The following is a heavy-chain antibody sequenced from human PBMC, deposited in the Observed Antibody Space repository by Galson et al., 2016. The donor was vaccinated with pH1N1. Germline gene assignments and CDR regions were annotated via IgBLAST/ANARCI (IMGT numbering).Heavy chain of an antibody. CDR3: TRVGRLRSDFDP. CDR2: INPNSGGT. CDR1: GYTFTGYY. D-gene: IGHD3-16*01. Sequence: SVKVSCKASGYTFTGYYMHWVRQAPGQGLEWMGWINPNSGGTNYAQKFQGRVTMTRDTSISTACMELSRLTSDDTAVYYCTRVGRLRSDFDPWGQGTLVTVSS. V-gene: IGHV1-2*02. J-gene: IGHJ5*02.